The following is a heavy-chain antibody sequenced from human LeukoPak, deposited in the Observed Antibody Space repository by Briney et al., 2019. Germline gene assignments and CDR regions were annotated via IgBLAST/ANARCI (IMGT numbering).Heavy chain of an antibody. CDR3: TLQRISFLNYFDP. D-gene: IGHD2/OR15-2a*01. V-gene: IGHV1-18*01. J-gene: IGHJ5*02. CDR1: GYTFTSYS. CDR2: ISAYNGNT. Sequence: GASVKVSCKASGYTFTSYSITWVRQAPGQGLEWMGWISAYNGNTHHAQKLQGRVTMTKDTSTHTGYMELSSLRSDDTAVYYCTLQRISFLNYFDPWGQGTLVTVSS.